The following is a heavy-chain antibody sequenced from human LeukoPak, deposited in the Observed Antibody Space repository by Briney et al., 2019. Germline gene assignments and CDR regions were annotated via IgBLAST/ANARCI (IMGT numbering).Heavy chain of an antibody. V-gene: IGHV1-8*03. CDR2: MNPNSGNT. CDR3: ARGLEGCSSTSCRGPPQGDWFDP. CDR1: GYTFTSYD. Sequence: ASVKVSCKASGYTFTSYDINWVRQATGQGLEWMGWMNPNSGNTGYAQKFQGRVTITRNTSTSTAYMELSSLRSEDTAVYYCARGLEGCSSTSCRGPPQGDWFDPWGQGTLVTVSS. J-gene: IGHJ5*02. D-gene: IGHD2-2*01.